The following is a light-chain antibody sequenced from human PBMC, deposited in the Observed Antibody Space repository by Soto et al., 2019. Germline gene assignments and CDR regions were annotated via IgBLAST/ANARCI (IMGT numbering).Light chain of an antibody. V-gene: IGKV3-15*01. CDR2: DTS. CDR1: QSVSSSY. Sequence: EIVLTQSPGTLSLSPGERATFSCRASQSVSSSYIAWCQQKPGQAPRLLIYDTSTRATGIPARFSGSGSGTEFTLTISSLQSEDFAVYYCQQYNNWPPITFGQGTRLEIK. J-gene: IGKJ5*01. CDR3: QQYNNWPPIT.